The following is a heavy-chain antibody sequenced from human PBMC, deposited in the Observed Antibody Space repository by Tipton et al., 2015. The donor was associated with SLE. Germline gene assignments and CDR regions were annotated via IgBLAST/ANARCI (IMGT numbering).Heavy chain of an antibody. V-gene: IGHV3-48*03. J-gene: IGHJ4*02. CDR2: ISSSGSTI. CDR3: ARTLQGIAAAAFFDY. CDR1: GFTFSSYE. Sequence: SLRLSCAASGFTFSSYEMNWVRQAPGKGLEWVSYISSSGSTIYYADSVKGRFTISRDNAKNSLYLQMNSLRAEDTAVYYCARTLQGIAAAAFFDYWGQGTLVPVSS. D-gene: IGHD6-13*01.